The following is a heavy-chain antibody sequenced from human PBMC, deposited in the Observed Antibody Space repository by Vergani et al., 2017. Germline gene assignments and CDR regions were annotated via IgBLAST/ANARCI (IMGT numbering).Heavy chain of an antibody. D-gene: IGHD3-22*01. V-gene: IGHV3-23*01. J-gene: IGHJ4*02. CDR1: GFTFSSYA. CDR3: AKGESEGYYYDSSCYDY. CDR2: ISGSGGST. Sequence: EVQLLESGGGLVQPGGSLRLSCAASGFTFSSYAMSWVRQAPGKGLEWVSAISGSGGSTYYADSVKGLFTISRDNSKNTLYLQMNSLRADDTAVYYCAKGESEGYYYDSSCYDYWGRGTLVTVSS.